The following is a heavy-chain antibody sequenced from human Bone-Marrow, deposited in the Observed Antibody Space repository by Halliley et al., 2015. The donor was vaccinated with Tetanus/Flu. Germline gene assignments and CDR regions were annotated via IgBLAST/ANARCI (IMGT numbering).Heavy chain of an antibody. Sequence: SLRLSCAASGFTFDDYAMTWVRQAPGKGLEWVSDINWNGGSAGYVDSVKGRFTTSRDNAKNSLYLQMNSLRAEDTALYYCAREGGIVGATGGLDHWGQGTLVTVSS. V-gene: IGHV3-20*04. CDR3: AREGGIVGATGGLDH. CDR2: INWNGGSA. D-gene: IGHD1-26*01. J-gene: IGHJ4*02. CDR1: GFTFDDYA.